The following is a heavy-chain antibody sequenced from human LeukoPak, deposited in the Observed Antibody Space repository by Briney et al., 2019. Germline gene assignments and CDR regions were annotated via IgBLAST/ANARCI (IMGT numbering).Heavy chain of an antibody. CDR3: ARPSSCGYSSSFEY. J-gene: IGHJ4*02. Sequence: GESLKISCKGSGYSFPTYWIAWVRQMPGKGLEWMGIIYPCESNIKYRPSFQGQVTIAADRFISTAYLQWSSLKVSDTAMYYVARPSSCGYSSSFEYWRRGTLVTVSS. CDR2: IYPCESNI. CDR1: GYSFPTYW. V-gene: IGHV5-51*01. D-gene: IGHD2-2*03.